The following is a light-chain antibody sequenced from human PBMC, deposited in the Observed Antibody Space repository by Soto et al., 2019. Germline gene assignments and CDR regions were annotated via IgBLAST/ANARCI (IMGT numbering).Light chain of an antibody. CDR2: EDT. V-gene: IGLV2-14*01. CDR3: NSYTIASTWV. J-gene: IGLJ3*02. Sequence: QSALTQPASVSGSPGQSITISCTGTSYDVGAYNYVSWYQQHPGKAPKLMISEDTNRPSGISNRFSGSKSGNTASLTISGLQAEDEADYYCNSYTIASTWVFGGGTKVTVL. CDR1: SYDVGAYNY.